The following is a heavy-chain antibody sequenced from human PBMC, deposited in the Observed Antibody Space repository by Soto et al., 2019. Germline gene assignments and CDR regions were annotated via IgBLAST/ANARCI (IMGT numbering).Heavy chain of an antibody. CDR1: GGTFSSYA. CDR2: IIPIFGTA. V-gene: IGHV1-69*06. CDR3: ARVAAAGTGAYYYYYGMDV. J-gene: IGHJ6*02. D-gene: IGHD6-13*01. Sequence: ALVKVSCKASGGTFSSYAISWVRQAPGQGLEWMGGIIPIFGTANYAQKFQGRVTITADKSTSTAYMELSSLRSEDTAVYYCARVAAAGTGAYYYYYGMDVWGQGTTVTVSS.